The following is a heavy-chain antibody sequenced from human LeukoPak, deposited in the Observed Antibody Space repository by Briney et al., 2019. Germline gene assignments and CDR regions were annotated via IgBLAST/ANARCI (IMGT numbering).Heavy chain of an antibody. CDR1: GFTFTGYY. D-gene: IGHD3-22*01. CDR3: AREDTSGYLRGENYFDY. CDR2: INPNSGVT. Sequence: ASVKVSCKTSGFTFTGYYMHWVRQAPGQGLEWMGWINPNSGVTKSAQKFQGRVTMTRDTSISTAYMELSRLRSDDTAVYYCAREDTSGYLRGENYFDYWGQGTLVTVSS. J-gene: IGHJ4*02. V-gene: IGHV1-2*02.